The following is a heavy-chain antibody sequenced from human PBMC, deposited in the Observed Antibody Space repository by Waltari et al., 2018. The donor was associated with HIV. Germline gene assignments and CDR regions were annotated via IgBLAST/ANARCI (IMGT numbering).Heavy chain of an antibody. V-gene: IGHV7-4-1*02. J-gene: IGHJ4*02. Sequence: QVQLVQSGSELKKPGASVKVSCKTSGYTFTKHSVNWVRQAPGQGLEWMGWINTKTGIPTYAQDFTGRFVFSLDTSVTTAYLQINNLKPEDTSLYFCARGKKQWPDYWGQGTLVTVSS. CDR2: INTKTGIP. CDR1: GYTFTKHS. CDR3: ARGKKQWPDY. D-gene: IGHD6-19*01.